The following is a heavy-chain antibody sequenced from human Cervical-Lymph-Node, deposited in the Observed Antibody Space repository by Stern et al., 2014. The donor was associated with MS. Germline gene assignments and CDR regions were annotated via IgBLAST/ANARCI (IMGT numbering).Heavy chain of an antibody. D-gene: IGHD6-13*01. CDR3: AESKGAAALDF. CDR1: GGSISSNNW. CDR2: IHPSGST. J-gene: IGHJ4*02. Sequence: VHLVESGPGLVKPSGTLSLTCAVSGGSISSNNWWSWVRQPPGKGLEWIGEIHPSGSTHYSPSLKSRVTISVDESKNQFSLKVSSVTAADTAVYYCAESKGAAALDFWGQGYLVTVSS. V-gene: IGHV4-4*02.